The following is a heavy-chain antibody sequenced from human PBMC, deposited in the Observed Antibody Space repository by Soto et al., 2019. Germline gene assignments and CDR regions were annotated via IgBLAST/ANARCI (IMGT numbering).Heavy chain of an antibody. CDR1: GGSISSYY. V-gene: IGHV4-59*01. CDR2: IYYSGST. CDR3: ARDSSGRAAAWDC. D-gene: IGHD6-13*01. J-gene: IGHJ4*02. Sequence: PSETLSLPCTVSGGSISSYYWSWLRQPPGKGLEWIGYIYYSGSTNYNPSLKSRVTISVDTSKKQLSLKLSSVTAADTAVYYCARDSSGRAAAWDCWGQVTMVAVYS.